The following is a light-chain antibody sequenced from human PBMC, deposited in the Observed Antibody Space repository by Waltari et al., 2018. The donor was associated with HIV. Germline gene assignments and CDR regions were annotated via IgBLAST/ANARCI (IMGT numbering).Light chain of an antibody. Sequence: QSILTQPPPVSGAPGQRVTISCTGSSSNLGANSGVHWYQQFPGTAPKLLIYGNINRPSGVPDRFSGSKSGTSASLAITGLQAEDEADYYCQSYDSSLRVRVFGGGTKLTVL. CDR3: QSYDSSLRVRV. J-gene: IGLJ3*02. CDR2: GNI. V-gene: IGLV1-40*01. CDR1: SSNLGANSG.